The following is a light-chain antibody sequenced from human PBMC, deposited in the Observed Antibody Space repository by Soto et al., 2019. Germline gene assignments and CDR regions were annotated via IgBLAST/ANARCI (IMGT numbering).Light chain of an antibody. J-gene: IGKJ2*01. Sequence: EIVLTQSPGTLSLSPGERATLSCRASQRVSSSYLAWYQQKPGQAPRLLIYGVFTKATGIPDRFSGSGSATYFTVTTSRLETEDFAVYFCQEYGSTPPFTFGQRTKVEI. CDR1: QRVSSSY. V-gene: IGKV3-20*01. CDR3: QEYGSTPPFT. CDR2: GVF.